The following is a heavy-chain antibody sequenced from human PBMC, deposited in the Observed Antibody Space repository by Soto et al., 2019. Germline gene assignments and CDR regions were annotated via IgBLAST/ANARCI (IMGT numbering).Heavy chain of an antibody. CDR1: GGSFSAYY. D-gene: IGHD6-6*01. CDR3: ARTSRFEY. Sequence: QVLLQQWGAGLLKPSETLSLTCAVYGGSFSAYYWSWIRQPPGKGLEWIGEINHSGSTNYNPSLKSRVTLSVDTSKNQFPLKLSSVTAADTAVYYCARTSRFEYWGQGTLVTVSS. J-gene: IGHJ4*02. V-gene: IGHV4-34*01. CDR2: INHSGST.